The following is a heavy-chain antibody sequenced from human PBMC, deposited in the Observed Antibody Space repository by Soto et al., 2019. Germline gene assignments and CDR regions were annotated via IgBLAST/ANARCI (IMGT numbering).Heavy chain of an antibody. D-gene: IGHD6-6*01. CDR1: GFTLSSSY. J-gene: IGHJ6*02. V-gene: IGHV3-66*01. Sequence: EVQLVESGGGLVQPGGSLRLSCAASGFTLSSSYVSWVRQAPGKGLEWVSVIYTGTTTYYADSVKGRFTISRDIAKNTLYLQMSSLTVADTAVYYCARGGVAARSGYYYYYALDVWGQGTTVTVSS. CDR2: IYTGTTT. CDR3: ARGGVAARSGYYYYYALDV.